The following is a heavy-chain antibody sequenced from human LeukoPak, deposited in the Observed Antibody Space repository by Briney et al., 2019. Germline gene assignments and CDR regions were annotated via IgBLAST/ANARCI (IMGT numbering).Heavy chain of an antibody. Sequence: AGGSLRLSCAASGFTLSRYWMHWVGQAPGKGLVWVSRIDDDGSSTIYADSVKGRFTISRDNAKNTLYLQMNSLRGEDTAVYYCARVSGYGHFDYWGQGTLVTVSS. CDR2: IDDDGSST. V-gene: IGHV3-74*01. CDR1: GFTLSRYW. CDR3: ARVSGYGHFDY. J-gene: IGHJ4*02. D-gene: IGHD4-17*01.